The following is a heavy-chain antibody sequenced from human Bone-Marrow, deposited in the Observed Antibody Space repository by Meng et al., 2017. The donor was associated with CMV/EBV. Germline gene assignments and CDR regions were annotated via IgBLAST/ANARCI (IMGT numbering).Heavy chain of an antibody. CDR1: GFSFSNYA. J-gene: IGHJ4*02. CDR3: ARDPVVLGDYYFDY. D-gene: IGHD2-15*01. Sequence: GESLKISCAASGFSFSNYAMSWVRQAPGKGLEWVANIKQDGTEKYYVDSVKGRFTIYRDNTKNSLYLQMNSLRAEDTAVYYCARDPVVLGDYYFDYWGQGKLVTVSS. V-gene: IGHV3-7*01. CDR2: IKQDGTEK.